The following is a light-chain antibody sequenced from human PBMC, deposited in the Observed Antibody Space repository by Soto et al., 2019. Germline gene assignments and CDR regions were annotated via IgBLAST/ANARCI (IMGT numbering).Light chain of an antibody. CDR2: GAS. Sequence: MVLTQSPGTLSLSPGERATLSCRASQSVSSSYLAWYQQKPGQAPRLLIYGASSRATGIPDRFSGSGSGTDFTLTISSLEPEDFAVYYCQQRSNWPATFGQGTKVDIK. CDR3: QQRSNWPAT. CDR1: QSVSSSY. V-gene: IGKV3D-20*02. J-gene: IGKJ1*01.